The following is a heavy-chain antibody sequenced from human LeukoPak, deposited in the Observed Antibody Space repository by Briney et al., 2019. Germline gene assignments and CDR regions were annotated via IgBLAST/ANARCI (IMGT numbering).Heavy chain of an antibody. Sequence: PGGSLRLSCAASGFTFTSHAMHWVRQAPGKGLEWVALISYDGSNKFYADSAKGRFTISRDNSKNTLYLQMNSLRAEDTAVYYCARDPRACSGGSCYAFDYWGQGTLVTVSS. CDR3: ARDPRACSGGSCYAFDY. V-gene: IGHV3-30*04. J-gene: IGHJ4*02. CDR1: GFTFTSHA. D-gene: IGHD2-15*01. CDR2: ISYDGSNK.